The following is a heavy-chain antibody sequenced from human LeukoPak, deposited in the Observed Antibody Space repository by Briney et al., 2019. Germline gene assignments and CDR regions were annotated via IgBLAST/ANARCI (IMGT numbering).Heavy chain of an antibody. CDR2: IYYSGST. CDR1: GGSISSYY. D-gene: IGHD3-22*01. CDR3: ARTYYYDSSGYYHEGAFDI. Sequence: PSETLSLTCTVSGGSISSYYGSWIRQPPGKGLEWIGYIYYSGSTNYNPSLKSRVTISVDTSKNQFSLKLSSVTAADTAVYYCARTYYYDSSGYYHEGAFDIWGQGTMVTVSS. J-gene: IGHJ3*02. V-gene: IGHV4-59*01.